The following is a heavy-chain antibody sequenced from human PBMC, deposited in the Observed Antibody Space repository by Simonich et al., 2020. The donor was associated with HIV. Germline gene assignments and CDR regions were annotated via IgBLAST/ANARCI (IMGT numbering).Heavy chain of an antibody. CDR3: ARVWGGDYSALQY. CDR2: ISWNSGSI. V-gene: IGHV3-9*01. D-gene: IGHD3-16*01. J-gene: IGHJ1*01. CDR1: GFTFDDYA. Sequence: EVQLVESGGGLVQPGRSLRLSCAASGFTFDDYAMHWVRQAPGKGLEWVSGISWNSGSIGYGDSVKGRFTISRDNAKNSLYLQMNSLRAEDTAVYYCARVWGGDYSALQYWGQGTLVTVSS.